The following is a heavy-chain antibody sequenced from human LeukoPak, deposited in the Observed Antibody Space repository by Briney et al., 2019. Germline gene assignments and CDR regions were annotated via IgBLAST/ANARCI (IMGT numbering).Heavy chain of an antibody. CDR2: INPSGGST. CDR3: ARAGSSGLNWFDP. D-gene: IGHD6-19*01. V-gene: IGHV1-46*01. J-gene: IGHJ5*02. CDR1: GYTFTSCY. Sequence: ASVKVSCKASGYTFTSCYMHWVRQAPGQGLEWMGIINPSGGSTSYAQKFQGRVAMTRDTSTSTVYMELSSLRSEDTAVYYCARAGSSGLNWFDPWGQGTLVTVSS.